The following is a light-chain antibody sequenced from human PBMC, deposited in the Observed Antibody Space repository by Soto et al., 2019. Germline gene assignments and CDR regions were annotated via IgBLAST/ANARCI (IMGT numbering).Light chain of an antibody. V-gene: IGKV1-27*01. Sequence: DIQMTQSPSSLSASAGDKVTITCRASQGIRNNLAWYQQKPGKVPTLLIYAASTLQSGVPSRFSGSGSGTDFTLTISSLQPEDVANYYCQKYYSVPFTFGPGTKVEI. J-gene: IGKJ3*01. CDR1: QGIRNN. CDR3: QKYYSVPFT. CDR2: AAS.